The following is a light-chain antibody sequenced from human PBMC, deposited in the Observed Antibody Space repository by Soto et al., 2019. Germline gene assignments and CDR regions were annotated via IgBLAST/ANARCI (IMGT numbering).Light chain of an antibody. CDR2: AAS. Sequence: DIQMTKSPSTLSASVVDRVTITCRASQSISSWLAWYQQKPGKAPKLLIYAASSLQSRVPSRFSGSGSGTDFTLTISSLQPEDFATYYCQQSYSTPWTFGQGTKVDIK. V-gene: IGKV1-39*01. CDR3: QQSYSTPWT. J-gene: IGKJ1*01. CDR1: QSISSW.